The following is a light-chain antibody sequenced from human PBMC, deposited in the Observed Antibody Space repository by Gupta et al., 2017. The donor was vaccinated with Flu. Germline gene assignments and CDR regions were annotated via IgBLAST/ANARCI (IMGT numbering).Light chain of an antibody. CDR3: QQYNNWPLCT. CDR2: GAS. Sequence: ATLSVSPGDTATLSCRASQSVSSDLAWYQHKPGQTPRLLIYGASTRATGIPARFSGSGSGTEFTLTISSLQSEDFVVYYCQQYNNWPLCTFGQGTKLEIK. CDR1: QSVSSD. V-gene: IGKV3-15*01. J-gene: IGKJ2*02.